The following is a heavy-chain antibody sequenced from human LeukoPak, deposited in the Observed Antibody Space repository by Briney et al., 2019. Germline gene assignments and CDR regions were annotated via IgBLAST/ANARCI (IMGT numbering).Heavy chain of an antibody. CDR1: GGSFSGYY. CDR3: ARYDSSGPGYFQH. V-gene: IGHV4-59*08. J-gene: IGHJ1*01. D-gene: IGHD3-22*01. CDR2: ISDIGSI. Sequence: PSETLSLTCAVYGGSFSGYYWSWIRQPPGKGLEWIAYISDIGSINYNPSLKSRVTISLDTSKNQLSLKLRSVTAADTAVYYCARYDSSGPGYFQHWGQGTLVTVSS.